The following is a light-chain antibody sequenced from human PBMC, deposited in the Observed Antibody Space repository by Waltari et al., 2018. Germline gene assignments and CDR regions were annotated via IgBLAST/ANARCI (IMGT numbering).Light chain of an antibody. CDR2: DVN. Sequence: QSALTQPRSVSGSPGQSVTISCTGTISDVGGHNYVSCYQQHPGKAPKLMIYDVNKRPSGVPDRFSGSKSGNTASLTISGLQGEDEADYYCYSYAGSSSFVFGTGTEIIVL. CDR3: YSYAGSSSFV. CDR1: ISDVGGHNY. J-gene: IGLJ1*01. V-gene: IGLV2-11*01.